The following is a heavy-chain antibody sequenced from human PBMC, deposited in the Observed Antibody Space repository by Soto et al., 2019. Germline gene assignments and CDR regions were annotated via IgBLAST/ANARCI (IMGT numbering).Heavy chain of an antibody. CDR2: IDWDDDK. CDR3: ARMSPYYYDSSGYLAQGGAFDI. J-gene: IGHJ3*02. Sequence: SGPTLVNPTQTLTLTCTFSGFSLSTSGMCVSWIRQPPGKALEWLARIDWDDDKYYSTSLKTRLTISKDTSKNQVVLTMTNMDPVDTATYYCARMSPYYYDSSGYLAQGGAFDIWGQGTMVTVSS. CDR1: GFSLSTSGMC. D-gene: IGHD3-22*01. V-gene: IGHV2-70*11.